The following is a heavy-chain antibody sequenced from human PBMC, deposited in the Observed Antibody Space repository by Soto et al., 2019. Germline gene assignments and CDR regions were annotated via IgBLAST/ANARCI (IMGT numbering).Heavy chain of an antibody. V-gene: IGHV3-23*01. D-gene: IGHD6-13*01. CDR3: ARAFSAGNGYSPDY. CDR2: ISGSGGST. Sequence: PGGSLRLSCAASGFTFSSFAMSWVRQAPGKGLDWVSAISGSGGSTYSADSVKGRFTISRDNSKNTLYLQMSSLRAEDTAVYYCARAFSAGNGYSPDYGRQGSLV. CDR1: GFTFSSFA. J-gene: IGHJ4*02.